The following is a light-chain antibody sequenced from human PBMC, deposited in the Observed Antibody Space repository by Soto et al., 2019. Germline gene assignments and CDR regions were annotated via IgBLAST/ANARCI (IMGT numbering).Light chain of an antibody. CDR3: CSYAGSSTLV. Sequence: QSVLTQPASVSGSPGQSITISCTGTSSNVGGYNLVSWYRQHPGKAPKLMIYEVSKRPSGVSNRFSGSKSGNTASLTISGLQAEDEADYYCCSYAGSSTLVFGGGTKLTVL. CDR1: SSNVGGYNL. V-gene: IGLV2-23*02. CDR2: EVS. J-gene: IGLJ3*02.